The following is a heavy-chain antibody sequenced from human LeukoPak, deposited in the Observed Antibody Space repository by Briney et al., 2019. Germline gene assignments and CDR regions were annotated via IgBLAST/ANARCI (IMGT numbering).Heavy chain of an antibody. J-gene: IGHJ4*02. CDR2: INQDGSDK. D-gene: IGHD3-22*01. Sequence: GWSLRLSCAASGFTFSNYWMSWVRQAPGKGLEWVANINQDGSDKYYVDSVKGRFTISRDNAKNSLYLQMNSLRAEDTAIVVIREPPPRGQGTLVTVSS. CDR3: REPPP. V-gene: IGHV3-7*01. CDR1: GFTFSNYW.